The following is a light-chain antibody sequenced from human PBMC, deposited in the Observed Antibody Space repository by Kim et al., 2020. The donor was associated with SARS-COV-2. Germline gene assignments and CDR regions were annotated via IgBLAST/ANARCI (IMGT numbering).Light chain of an antibody. V-gene: IGKV3-15*01. CDR1: QSVGSN. Sequence: SVSPGETATLSCRASQSVGSNLAWYQQKPGQAPRLLIYAASTRATGISARFSGSGSGTEFTLTISSLQSEDFAVYYCQQYNNWPYTFGQGTKLEI. J-gene: IGKJ2*01. CDR3: QQYNNWPYT. CDR2: AAS.